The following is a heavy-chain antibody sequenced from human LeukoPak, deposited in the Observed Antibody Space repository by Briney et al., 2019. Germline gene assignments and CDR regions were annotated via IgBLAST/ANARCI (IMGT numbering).Heavy chain of an antibody. Sequence: GGSLRLSCVTSGFTFNDYAMNWVRQALGKGLEWVSAIGANGATFYKDSVEGRFTISRDRANNAVYLQMNGLRAEDSATYYCAKRGPGAVPDSYDHWGQGTLVTVSS. V-gene: IGHV3-23*01. D-gene: IGHD6-19*01. CDR3: AKRGPGAVPDSYDH. J-gene: IGHJ4*02. CDR2: IGANGAT. CDR1: GFTFNDYA.